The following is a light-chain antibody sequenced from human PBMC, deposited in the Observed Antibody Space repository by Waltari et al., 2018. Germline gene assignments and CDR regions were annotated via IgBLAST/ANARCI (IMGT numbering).Light chain of an antibody. J-gene: IGKJ1*01. CDR1: QSVSSSD. CDR2: GAS. CDR3: QQYGSAPRT. V-gene: IGKV3-20*01. Sequence: VLTQSPGTLSLSPGDRATLPCRASQSVSSSDLACYQQKPGQALRHLIYGASSRAPGIADRFSGSGSGTDFTLTVSRLEPEDFAVYYCQQYGSAPRTFGQGTKVEIK.